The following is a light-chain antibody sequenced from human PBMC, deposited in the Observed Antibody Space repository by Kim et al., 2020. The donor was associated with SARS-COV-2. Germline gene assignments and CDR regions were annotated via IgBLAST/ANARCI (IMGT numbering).Light chain of an antibody. CDR2: GAS. J-gene: IGKJ4*01. CDR3: QQYGSSPT. CDR1: QSVSSSY. V-gene: IGKV3-20*01. Sequence: SLSPGERAPLSCRASQSVSSSYLAWYQQKPGQAPRLHIYGASSRATGIPDRFSGSGSGTDFTLTISRLEPEDFAVYYCQQYGSSPTFGGGTKVEI.